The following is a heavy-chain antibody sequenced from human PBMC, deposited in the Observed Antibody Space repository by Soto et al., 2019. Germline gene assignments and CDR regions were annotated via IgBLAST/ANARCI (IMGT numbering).Heavy chain of an antibody. CDR1: GCSFTSYW. CDR3: ARQGCSSTSCYTGYYYYYYGMDV. D-gene: IGHD2-2*02. J-gene: IGHJ6*02. CDR2: IYPGDSDT. Sequence: PGESLKISCKGSGCSFTSYWIGWVRQMPGKGLEWMGIIYPGDSDTRYSPSFQGQVTISADKSISTAYLQWSSLKASDTAMYYCARQGCSSTSCYTGYYYYYYGMDVWGQGTTVTVSS. V-gene: IGHV5-51*01.